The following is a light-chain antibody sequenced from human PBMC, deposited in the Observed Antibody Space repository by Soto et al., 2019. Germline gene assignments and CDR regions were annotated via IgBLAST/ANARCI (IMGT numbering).Light chain of an antibody. V-gene: IGKV1-5*01. CDR2: DAS. J-gene: IGKJ1*01. CDR1: QSISSW. CDR3: QQYNRYST. Sequence: IHVTQSPSALSASIGDRVTITCRASQSISSWLAWYQLKPGKAPKLLIYDASSLESGVPSRFSGSGSGTEFTLTISSLQPDDFATYYCQQYNRYSTFGQGAKVDI.